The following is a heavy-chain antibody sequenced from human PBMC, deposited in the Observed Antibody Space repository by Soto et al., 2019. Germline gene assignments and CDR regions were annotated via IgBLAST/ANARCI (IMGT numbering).Heavy chain of an antibody. CDR1: GYXFTSYL. J-gene: IGHJ4*02. CDR2: IYPGDSDT. V-gene: IGHV5-51*01. CDR3: ASGRETTVTQFDY. Sequence: PXEXLKISCKCSGYXFTSYLLVWVRQMPGKGLEWMGIIYPGDSDTRYSPSFQGQVTISADKSIRTAYLQWSSLKASDTAMYYCASGRETTVTQFDYWGQGTLVTVSS. D-gene: IGHD4-17*01.